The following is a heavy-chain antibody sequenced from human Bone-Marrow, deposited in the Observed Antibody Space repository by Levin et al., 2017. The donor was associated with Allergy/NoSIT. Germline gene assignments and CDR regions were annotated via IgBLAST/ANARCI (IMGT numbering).Heavy chain of an antibody. D-gene: IGHD3-22*01. Sequence: GGSLRLSCAASGFTFRNYAMHWVRQAPGKGLEWVAVIPYDGSNEYYAESVKGRFTISRDRSKKMVYLQMTSLRPDDTAVYYCAKDRGGLGYDSSGNDYWGQGTLVTVSS. CDR3: AKDRGGLGYDSSGNDY. CDR1: GFTFRNYA. V-gene: IGHV3-30*01. J-gene: IGHJ4*02. CDR2: IPYDGSNE.